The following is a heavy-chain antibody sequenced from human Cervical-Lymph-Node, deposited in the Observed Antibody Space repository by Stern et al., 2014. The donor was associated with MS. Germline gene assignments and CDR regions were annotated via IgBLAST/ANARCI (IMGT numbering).Heavy chain of an antibody. J-gene: IGHJ4*02. D-gene: IGHD6-13*01. CDR1: GYSFTSYS. CDR3: ARDGMTAATYYFDF. V-gene: IGHV1-46*01. Sequence: QMQLVQSGAEVKKPGASVKVSCKASGYSFTSYSMHWVRQAPGQGLEWLGIINPSGGRTNYAKRFQDRVTMTRDTSTSTVYMEMSSLRSEDTALYYCARDGMTAATYYFDFWGQGTVVTVSS. CDR2: INPSGGRT.